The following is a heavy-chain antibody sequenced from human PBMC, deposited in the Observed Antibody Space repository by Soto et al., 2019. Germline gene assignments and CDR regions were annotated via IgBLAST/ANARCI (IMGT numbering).Heavy chain of an antibody. J-gene: IGHJ2*01. CDR2: IYYTGXA. D-gene: IGHD3-10*01. CDR3: ARYDRRPLHWYFDL. Sequence: QVQLQESGPGLVKASETLSLTCTVSNGSVISDGHYWSWIRQLPGKGLEWLGYIYYTGXAYYNPXXXXXXXXXXXXXXXXXXXXXXXXSAADTAVYYCARYDRRPLHWYFDLWGRGTLXXVSS. V-gene: IGHV4-31*01. CDR1: NGSVISDGHY.